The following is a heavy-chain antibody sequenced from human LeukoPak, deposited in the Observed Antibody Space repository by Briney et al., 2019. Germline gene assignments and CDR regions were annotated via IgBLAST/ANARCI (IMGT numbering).Heavy chain of an antibody. D-gene: IGHD6-13*01. J-gene: IGHJ4*02. CDR3: VRVVTTGSGWYHFDT. V-gene: IGHV3-72*01. Sequence: GGSLRLSCAGAGFSIIDHHMDWVRQAPGEGLEWIGRSATTRPNSCTTQYAASVRGRFTIPRDDSQNSLYLLLNSLKPEDTAVYFCVRVVTTGSGWYHFDTWGQGTLVTVSS. CDR1: GFSIIDHH. CDR2: SATTRPNSCTT.